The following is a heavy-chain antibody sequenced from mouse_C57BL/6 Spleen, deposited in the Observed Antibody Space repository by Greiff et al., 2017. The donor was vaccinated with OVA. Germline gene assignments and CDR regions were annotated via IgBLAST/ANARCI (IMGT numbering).Heavy chain of an antibody. Sequence: EVQGVESGGGLVKPGGSLKLSCAASGFTFSSYAMSWVRQTPEKRLEWVATISDGGSYTYYPDNVKGRFTISRDNAKNNLYLQMSHLKSEDTAMYYCARDPGSSYYYAMDYWGQGTSVTVSS. CDR3: ARDPGSSYYYAMDY. CDR2: ISDGGSYT. J-gene: IGHJ4*01. V-gene: IGHV5-4*01. CDR1: GFTFSSYA. D-gene: IGHD1-1*01.